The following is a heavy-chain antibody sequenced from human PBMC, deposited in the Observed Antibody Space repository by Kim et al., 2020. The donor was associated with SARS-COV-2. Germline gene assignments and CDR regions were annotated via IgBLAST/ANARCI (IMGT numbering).Heavy chain of an antibody. Sequence: SVKVSCKSFGDTFRRYAISWVRQAPGQGLEWMGGVIPVFGTSNYAQKFQGRVTIVADESTRTAYMELSSLTSEDTDMYFCARWGGDSPYYYYVMDVWGQGTTVTVS. CDR2: VIPVFGTS. CDR3: ARWGGDSPYYYYVMDV. D-gene: IGHD2-21*02. J-gene: IGHJ6*02. V-gene: IGHV1-69*13. CDR1: GDTFRRYA.